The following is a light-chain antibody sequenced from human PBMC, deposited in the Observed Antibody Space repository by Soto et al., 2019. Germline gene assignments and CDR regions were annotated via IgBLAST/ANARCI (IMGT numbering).Light chain of an antibody. Sequence: QSVLTQPASVSGSPGQSITISCTGTSSDVGGYNYVSWYQQHPGKAPKLMIYEGSKRPSGVSNRFSGSKSGNTASLTISGLQAEDEADYYCCSFAAGSTPYVFGTGTKVTVL. CDR2: EGS. J-gene: IGLJ1*01. CDR3: CSFAAGSTPYV. CDR1: SSDVGGYNY. V-gene: IGLV2-23*01.